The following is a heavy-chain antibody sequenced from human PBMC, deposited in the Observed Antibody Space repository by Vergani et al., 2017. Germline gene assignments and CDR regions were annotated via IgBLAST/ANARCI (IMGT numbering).Heavy chain of an antibody. V-gene: IGHV4-39*01. CDR1: GGSISSSSYY. J-gene: IGHJ5*02. CDR3: ARHLPRYRYSSSWDWFDP. D-gene: IGHD6-13*01. Sequence: QLQLQESGPGLVKPSETLSLTCTVSGGSISSSSYYWGWIRQPPGKGLEWIGSIYYSGGTYYNPSLKSRVTISVDPSKNQLSLKLSSVTAADTAVYYCARHLPRYRYSSSWDWFDPWGQGTLVTVSS. CDR2: IYYSGGT.